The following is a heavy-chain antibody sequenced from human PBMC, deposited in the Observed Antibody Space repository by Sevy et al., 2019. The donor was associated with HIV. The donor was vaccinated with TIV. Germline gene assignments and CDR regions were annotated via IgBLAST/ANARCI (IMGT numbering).Heavy chain of an antibody. V-gene: IGHV4-31*03. CDR1: GDSITNGDYY. Sequence: SETLSLTCTVSGDSITNGDYYWTWIRQHPGKGLVWIGYIYYTGSTYYNPSLESRLTMSIDTSKNQFSLRLTSVTAADTAIYYCARGDTVLPTGGFDLWGRGTLVTVSS. CDR2: IYYTGST. D-gene: IGHD2-8*02. CDR3: ARGDTVLPTGGFDL. J-gene: IGHJ2*01.